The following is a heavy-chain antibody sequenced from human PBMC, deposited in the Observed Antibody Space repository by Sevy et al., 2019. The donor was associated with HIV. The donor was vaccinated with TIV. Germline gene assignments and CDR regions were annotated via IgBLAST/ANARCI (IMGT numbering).Heavy chain of an antibody. Sequence: GGSLRLSCAASGFTFSSYSMNWVRQAPGKGLEWVSSISSSSSYIYYADSVKGRFTISRDNAKNSLYLQMNSLRAEDTAVYYCARGSYGSETLGGMDVWGQGTTVTVSS. CDR3: ARGSYGSETLGGMDV. V-gene: IGHV3-21*01. J-gene: IGHJ6*02. CDR2: ISSSSSYI. CDR1: GFTFSSYS. D-gene: IGHD3-10*01.